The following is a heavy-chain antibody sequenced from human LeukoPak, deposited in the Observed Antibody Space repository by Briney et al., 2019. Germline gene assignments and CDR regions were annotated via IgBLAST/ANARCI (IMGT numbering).Heavy chain of an antibody. CDR1: GYTFTSYD. V-gene: IGHV1-8*01. CDR2: MNPNSGNT. Sequence: ASVKVSCKASGYTFTSYDINWVRQATGQGLEWMGWMNPNSGNTGYAQKFQGRVTMTRNTSISTAYMELSSLRSEDTAAYYCARGRSGYSGYDVDYWGQGTLVTVSS. CDR3: ARGRSGYSGYDVDY. J-gene: IGHJ4*02. D-gene: IGHD5-12*01.